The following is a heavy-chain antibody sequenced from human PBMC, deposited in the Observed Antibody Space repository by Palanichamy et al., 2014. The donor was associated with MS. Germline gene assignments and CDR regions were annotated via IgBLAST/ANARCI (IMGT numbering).Heavy chain of an antibody. V-gene: IGHV3-33*01. D-gene: IGHD2-2*01. CDR3: ASDRSTSYFDN. J-gene: IGHJ4*02. CDR1: INLQKLW. Sequence: VQLVEVWGRRGPAWEVPETLLCSVWINLQKLWHALGPPGSRQGAGVVGFIWYDGSNKYYADSVKGRFTISRDNSKNMLYLQLISLRVEDTAMYYCASDRSTSYFDNWGQGTPVTVSS. CDR2: IWYDGSNK.